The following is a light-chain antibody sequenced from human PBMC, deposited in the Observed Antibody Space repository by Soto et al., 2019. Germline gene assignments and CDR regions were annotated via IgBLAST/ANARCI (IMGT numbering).Light chain of an antibody. CDR3: HQYGASPQT. V-gene: IGKV3-20*01. J-gene: IGKJ1*01. Sequence: EIVLTQSPGTLSLSPGERATLSCRASQSVSNYLAWYQRKPGQAPRLLIYGASSRATGIPDRFSGSGSGTDFTLTISRLEPEDFAVYYCHQYGASPQTFGPGTKVDIK. CDR1: QSVSNY. CDR2: GAS.